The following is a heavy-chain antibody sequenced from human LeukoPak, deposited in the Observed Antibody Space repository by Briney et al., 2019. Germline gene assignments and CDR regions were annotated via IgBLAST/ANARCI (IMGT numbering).Heavy chain of an antibody. CDR2: IYYSGST. CDR3: ARGRKYSSSWYVGYYYYYYYMDV. CDR1: GGSISSYY. V-gene: IGHV4-59*01. D-gene: IGHD6-13*01. J-gene: IGHJ6*03. Sequence: SETLSLTCTVSGGSISSYYWSWIRQPPGKGLEWIGYIYYSGSTNYNPSLKSRVTISVDTSKNQFSLKLSSVTAADTAVYYCARGRKYSSSWYVGYYYYYYYMDVWGKGTTVTISS.